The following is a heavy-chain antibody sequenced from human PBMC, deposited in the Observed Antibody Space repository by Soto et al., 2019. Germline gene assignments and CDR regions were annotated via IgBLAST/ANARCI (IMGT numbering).Heavy chain of an antibody. Sequence: HPGGSLRLSCAASGFTFSSYAMHWVRQAPGKGLEWVAVISYDGSNKYYADSVKGRFTISRDNSKNTLYLQMNSLRAEDTAVYYCAKRFGSGEAPEQPQPDYYYGMDVWGQGTKVTVSS. V-gene: IGHV3-30-3*02. CDR1: GFTFSSYA. J-gene: IGHJ6*02. CDR3: AKRFGSGEAPEQPQPDYYYGMDV. D-gene: IGHD2-15*01. CDR2: ISYDGSNK.